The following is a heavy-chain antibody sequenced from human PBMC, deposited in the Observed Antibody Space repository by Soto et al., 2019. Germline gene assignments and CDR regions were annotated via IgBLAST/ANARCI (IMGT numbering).Heavy chain of an antibody. CDR3: ATGGVSGHSYGLDF. J-gene: IGHJ4*02. D-gene: IGHD5-18*01. V-gene: IGHV1-69*01. Sequence: QVQLVQSGAEVKKPGSSVKVSCKASGGTFLTYAINWVRQAPGQGLEWMGGIIPIFGSSNNSQKFQDRITITADESTSTAYMELSSLPSEDTAVYYCATGGVSGHSYGLDFWGPGTLVTVSP. CDR2: IIPIFGSS. CDR1: GGTFLTYA.